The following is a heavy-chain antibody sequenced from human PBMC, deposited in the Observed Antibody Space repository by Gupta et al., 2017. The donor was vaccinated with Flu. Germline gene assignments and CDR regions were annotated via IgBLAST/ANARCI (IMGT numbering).Heavy chain of an antibody. D-gene: IGHD3-3*01. CDR3: ARLGIYYYYMDV. V-gene: IGHV4-39*01. J-gene: IGHJ6*03. Sequence: WICQPPGKGLEWIGSIYYSGSTYYNPSLKSRVTISVDTSKNQFSLKLSSVTAADTAVYYCARLGIYYYYMDVWGKGTTVTVSS. CDR2: IYYSGST.